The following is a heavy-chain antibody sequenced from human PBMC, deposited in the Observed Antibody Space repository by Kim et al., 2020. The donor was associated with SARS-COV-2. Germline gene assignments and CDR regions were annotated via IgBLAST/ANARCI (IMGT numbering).Heavy chain of an antibody. D-gene: IGHD2-2*01. CDR3: SIECSSTICYPN. J-gene: IGHJ4*02. Sequence: DHAAPVKGRFTISKDESKNTLYLQMDSLKIEDTAVYYCSIECSSTICYPNWGQGTLVTVSS. V-gene: IGHV3-15*01.